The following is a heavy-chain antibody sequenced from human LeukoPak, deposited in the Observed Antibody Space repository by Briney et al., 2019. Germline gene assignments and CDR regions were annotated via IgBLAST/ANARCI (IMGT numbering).Heavy chain of an antibody. Sequence: SETLSLTCTVSGGSISSSSYYWGWIRQPPGKGLEWIGSIYYSGSTYYNPSLKSRVTISVDTSKNQFSLKLSSVTAADTAVYYCARVKSSSWFLAFDPWGQGTLVTVSS. V-gene: IGHV4-39*07. D-gene: IGHD6-13*01. CDR3: ARVKSSSWFLAFDP. CDR2: IYYSGST. CDR1: GGSISSSSYY. J-gene: IGHJ5*02.